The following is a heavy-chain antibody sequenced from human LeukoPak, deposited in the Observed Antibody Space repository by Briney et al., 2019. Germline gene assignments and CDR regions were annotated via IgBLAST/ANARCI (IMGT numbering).Heavy chain of an antibody. CDR3: ARYQSSCFDY. D-gene: IGHD2-2*01. CDR1: GYSFTSYW. J-gene: IGHJ4*02. V-gene: IGHV5-51*01. CDR2: IYPGDSDT. Sequence: GESLQISCQGSGYSFTSYWIGWVRQMPGKGLEWMGIIYPGDSDTRYSPSFQGQVTISADKSISTAYLQWSSLKASDTAMYYWARYQSSCFDYWGQGTLVTVSS.